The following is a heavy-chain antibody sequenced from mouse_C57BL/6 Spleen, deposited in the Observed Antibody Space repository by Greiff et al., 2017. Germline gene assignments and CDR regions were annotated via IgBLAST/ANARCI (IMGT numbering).Heavy chain of an antibody. J-gene: IGHJ3*01. CDR2: IDPSDSYT. CDR3: ARSYYSKRAY. Sequence: QVQLKQPGAELVKPGASVKLSCKASGYTFTSYWMQWVKQRPGQGLEWIGEIDPSDSYTNYNQKFKGKATLTVDTSSSTAYMQLSSLTSEDSAVXYCARSYYSKRAYWGQGTLVTVSA. D-gene: IGHD2-5*01. V-gene: IGHV1-50*01. CDR1: GYTFTSYW.